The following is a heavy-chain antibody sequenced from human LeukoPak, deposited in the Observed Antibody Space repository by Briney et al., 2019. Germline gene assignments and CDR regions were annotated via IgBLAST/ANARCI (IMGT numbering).Heavy chain of an antibody. D-gene: IGHD3-22*01. CDR3: ARDGGPYYYDSSAS. J-gene: IGHJ5*02. CDR2: IYSGGST. Sequence: HPGGSLRLSCAASGFTFSSCGIHWVRQAPGKGLEWVSVIYSGGSTYYADSVKGRFTISRDNSKNTLYLQMNSLRAEDTAVYYCARDGGPYYYDSSASWGQGTLVTVSS. CDR1: GFTFSSCG. V-gene: IGHV3-53*01.